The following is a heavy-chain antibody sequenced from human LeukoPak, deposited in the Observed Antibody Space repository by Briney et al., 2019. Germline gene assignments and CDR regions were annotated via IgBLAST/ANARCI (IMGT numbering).Heavy chain of an antibody. J-gene: IGHJ6*02. V-gene: IGHV3-33*08. CDR1: GFTFSDYW. CDR3: ARDYVSPGLAVAGTYYYYYGMDV. Sequence: GGSLRLSCAASGFTFSDYWMSWVRQAPGKGLEWVAVIWYDGGNKYYADSVKGRFTISRDNSKNTLYLQMNSLRAEDTAVYYCARDYVSPGLAVAGTYYYYYGMDVWGQGTTVTVSS. CDR2: IWYDGGNK. D-gene: IGHD6-19*01.